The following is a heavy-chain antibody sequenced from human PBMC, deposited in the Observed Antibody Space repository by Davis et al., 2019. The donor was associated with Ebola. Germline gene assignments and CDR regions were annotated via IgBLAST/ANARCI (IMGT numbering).Heavy chain of an antibody. J-gene: IGHJ4*02. CDR1: VITFSSYA. Sequence: GESLKISCADSVITFSSYAMTWVRQAPGKGLEWVSAISCSGGTTYYAGSVKGRFTVSRDNSKNTLYLQMSSLRIEDTAVYYCVKGSITMTVVVYFDLWGQGTLVTVSS. V-gene: IGHV3-23*01. CDR2: ISCSGGTT. D-gene: IGHD3-22*01. CDR3: VKGSITMTVVVYFDL.